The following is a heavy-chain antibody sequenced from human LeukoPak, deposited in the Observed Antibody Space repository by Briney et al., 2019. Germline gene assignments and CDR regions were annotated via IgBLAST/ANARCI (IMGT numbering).Heavy chain of an antibody. V-gene: IGHV1-69*04. CDR1: GGTFSSYA. D-gene: IGHD2-21*02. J-gene: IGHJ6*02. CDR2: IIPILGIA. Sequence: VASVKVSCKASGGTFSSYAISWVQQAPGQGLEWMGRIIPILGIANYAQKFQGRVTITADKSTSTAYMELSSLRSEDTAVYYCARDQAPYCGGDCYSGYYYGMDVWGQGTTVTVSS. CDR3: ARDQAPYCGGDCYSGYYYGMDV.